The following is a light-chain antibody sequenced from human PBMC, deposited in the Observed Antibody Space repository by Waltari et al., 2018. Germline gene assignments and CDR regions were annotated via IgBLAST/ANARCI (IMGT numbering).Light chain of an antibody. Sequence: DIQMTQSPSTLSASVGDTVTITCRASQSINTWLAWYQQKPGKAPKLLIYKASSLESGVPSRFSGRGSGTEFTLTISSLQPDDFATYYCQQYNTYSFTFGPGTTVDIK. CDR3: QQYNTYSFT. V-gene: IGKV1-5*03. CDR1: QSINTW. CDR2: KAS. J-gene: IGKJ3*01.